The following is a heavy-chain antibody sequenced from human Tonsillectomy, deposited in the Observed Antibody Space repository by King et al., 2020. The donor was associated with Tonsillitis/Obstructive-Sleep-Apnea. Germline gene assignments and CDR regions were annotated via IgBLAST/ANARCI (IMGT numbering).Heavy chain of an antibody. Sequence: VQLVQSGAEVKKPGASVTVSCTASGYTFTSYAMHWVRQAPGQRLEWMGWINAGNGNTKYSQKFQGRVTITRDTSASTAYMELSSLRSEDTAVYYCARDYDILTGYYTFFRVGFDYWGQGTLVTVSS. CDR2: INAGNGNT. D-gene: IGHD3-9*01. V-gene: IGHV1-3*01. CDR1: GYTFTSYA. J-gene: IGHJ4*02. CDR3: ARDYDILTGYYTFFRVGFDY.